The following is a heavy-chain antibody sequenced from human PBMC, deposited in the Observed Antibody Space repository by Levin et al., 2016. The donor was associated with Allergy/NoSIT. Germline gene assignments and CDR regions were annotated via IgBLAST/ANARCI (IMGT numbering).Heavy chain of an antibody. V-gene: IGHV3-23*01. J-gene: IGHJ6*02. D-gene: IGHD2-15*01. CDR3: AKEGDCSGGSCYSVYYYYGMDV. CDR1: GFTFSSYA. Sequence: GESLKISCAASGFTFSSYAMSWVRQAPGKGLEWVSAISGSGGSTYYADSVKGRFTISRDNSKNTLYLQMNSLRAEDTAVYYCAKEGDCSGGSCYSVYYYYGMDVWGQGTTVTVSS. CDR2: ISGSGGST.